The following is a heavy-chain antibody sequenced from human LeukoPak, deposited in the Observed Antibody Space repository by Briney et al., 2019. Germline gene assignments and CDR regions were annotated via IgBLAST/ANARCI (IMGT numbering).Heavy chain of an antibody. Sequence: GASVKVSCKASGYTFTSYGISWVRQAPGQGLEWMGWISAYNGNTNYAQKLQGRVTMTTDTSTSTAYMELRSLRSDDTAVYYCARDSQNYYDSSGYFPGGYWGQGTLVTVSS. J-gene: IGHJ4*02. V-gene: IGHV1-18*01. CDR3: ARDSQNYYDSSGYFPGGY. CDR2: ISAYNGNT. D-gene: IGHD3-22*01. CDR1: GYTFTSYG.